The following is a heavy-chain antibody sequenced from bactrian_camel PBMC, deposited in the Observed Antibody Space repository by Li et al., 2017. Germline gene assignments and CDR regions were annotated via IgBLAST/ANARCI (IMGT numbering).Heavy chain of an antibody. Sequence: HVQLVESGGGSVQAGGSLRLSCVASKLAYPDYCMSWFRQAPGKEREGVAYIDAGGARHYADSVKGRFTISKDNAKNTLYLQMNSLKPEDTARYYCAADFGVYCSGGYGYRYWGQGTQVTVS. CDR2: IDAGGAR. CDR1: KLAYPDYC. V-gene: IGHV3S55*01. J-gene: IGHJ4*01. D-gene: IGHD2*01. CDR3: AADFGVYCSGGYGYRY.